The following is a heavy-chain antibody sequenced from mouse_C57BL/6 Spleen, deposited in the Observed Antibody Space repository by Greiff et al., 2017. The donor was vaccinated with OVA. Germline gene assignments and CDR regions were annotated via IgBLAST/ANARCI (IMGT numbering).Heavy chain of an antibody. J-gene: IGHJ3*01. V-gene: IGHV1-50*01. CDR3: ASDRQLRAY. CDR1: GYTFTSYW. Sequence: QVQLQQPGAELLKPGASVKLSCKASGYTFTSYWMQWVKQRPGQGLEWIGEIDPSDSYTNYNQKFKGKATLTVETSSSTAYMQLSSLTSEDSAVYYCASDRQLRAYWGQGTLVTVSA. CDR2: IDPSDSYT. D-gene: IGHD3-2*02.